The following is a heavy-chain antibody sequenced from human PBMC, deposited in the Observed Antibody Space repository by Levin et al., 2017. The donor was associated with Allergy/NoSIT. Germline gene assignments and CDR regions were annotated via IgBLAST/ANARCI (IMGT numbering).Heavy chain of an antibody. D-gene: IGHD3-10*01. J-gene: IGHJ3*02. CDR3: ARGSNVLLWFGSKYGAFDI. CDR2: INHSGST. V-gene: IGHV4-34*01. CDR1: GGSFSGYY. Sequence: SETLSLTCAVYGGSFSGYYWSWIRQPPGKGLEWIGEINHSGSTNYNPSLKSRVTISVDTSKNQFSLKLSSVTAADTAVYYCARGSNVLLWFGSKYGAFDIWGQGTMVTVSS.